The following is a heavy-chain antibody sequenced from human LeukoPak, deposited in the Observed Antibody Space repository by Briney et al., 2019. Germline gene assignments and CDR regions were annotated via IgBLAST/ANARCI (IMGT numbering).Heavy chain of an antibody. CDR3: ARGEERRPAVTSFRWGRKPFDF. V-gene: IGHV4-38-2*02. CDR2: IYHSGST. Sequence: PSETLSLTCTVSGYSISSGYYWGWIRQPPGKGLEWIGSIYHSGSTYYNPSLKSRVTISVDTSKNQFSLKLSSVTAPDTAVYYCARGEERRPAVTSFRWGRKPFDFWGQGTLVTVSS. J-gene: IGHJ4*02. CDR1: GYSISSGYY. D-gene: IGHD4-17*01.